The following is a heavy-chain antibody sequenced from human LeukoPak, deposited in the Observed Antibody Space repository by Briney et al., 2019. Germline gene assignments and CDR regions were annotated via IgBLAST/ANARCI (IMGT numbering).Heavy chain of an antibody. J-gene: IGHJ4*02. D-gene: IGHD2-15*01. Sequence: GGSLRLSCAASGFTFSSYAMSWVRQAPGKGLEWVSAISGSGGSTYYADSVKGRFTISRDNSKNTLYLQMNSLRAEDTAVYYCARDTPPRSDIVVVVAAPGYWGQGTLVTVSS. V-gene: IGHV3-23*01. CDR3: ARDTPPRSDIVVVVAAPGY. CDR2: ISGSGGST. CDR1: GFTFSSYA.